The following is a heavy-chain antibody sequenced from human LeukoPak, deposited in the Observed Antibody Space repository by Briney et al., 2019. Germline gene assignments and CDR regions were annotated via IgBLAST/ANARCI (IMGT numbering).Heavy chain of an antibody. Sequence: GGSLRLSCAASGFTFSSYSMNWVRQAPGEGLEWVSYISSLSGTIYYADSVKGRFTISRDNAKNSLYLQMDSLRAEDTAVYYCAKDKSSGSAFGLSSFDIWGQGTMVTVSS. D-gene: IGHD3-10*01. V-gene: IGHV3-48*01. CDR3: AKDKSSGSAFGLSSFDI. CDR2: ISSLSGTI. CDR1: GFTFSSYS. J-gene: IGHJ3*02.